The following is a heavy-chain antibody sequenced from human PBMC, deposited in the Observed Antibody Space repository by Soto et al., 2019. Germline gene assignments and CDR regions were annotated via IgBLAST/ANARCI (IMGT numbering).Heavy chain of an antibody. CDR1: GGTFSSYA. V-gene: IGHV1-69*01. CDR2: IIPIFGTA. Sequence: QVQLVQSGAEVKKPGSSVKVSCKASGGTFSSYAISWVRQAPGQGLEWMGGIIPIFGTANYAQKFQGRVTITADESTSTAYMELSSLRSEDTAVYYCARDRMYFWSGRTQTYYFDYWGQGTLVTVSS. CDR3: ARDRMYFWSGRTQTYYFDY. J-gene: IGHJ4*02. D-gene: IGHD3-3*01.